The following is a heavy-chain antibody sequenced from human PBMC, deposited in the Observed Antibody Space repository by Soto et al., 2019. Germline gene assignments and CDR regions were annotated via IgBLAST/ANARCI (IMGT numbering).Heavy chain of an antibody. V-gene: IGHV1-24*01. CDR1: GYTLIELS. CDR2: FDPESGER. CDR3: ATDHQWLGDYYYGMDV. J-gene: IGHJ6*02. D-gene: IGHD6-19*01. Sequence: QVQLVQSGAEVKKPGASVKVSCKVSGYTLIELSMHWVRQAPGKGLEWMGRFDPESGERIYAQKFQGRVTMTEETSTDTAYMELSSLTSEDTAVYYCATDHQWLGDYYYGMDVWDQGTTVTVSS.